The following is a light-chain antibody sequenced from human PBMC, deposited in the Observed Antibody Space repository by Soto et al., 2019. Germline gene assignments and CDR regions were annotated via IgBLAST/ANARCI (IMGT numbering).Light chain of an antibody. CDR1: SSDVGGYNY. CDR2: DVT. J-gene: IGLJ3*02. Sequence: QSALTQPRSVSGSPGQSVTISCTGTSSDVGGYNYVSWYQLHPGKAPKLMIYDVTKRPSGVPDRFSGSKSGNTASLTISGLQAEDEADYYCCSYAGSLWVFGGGTKLTVL. V-gene: IGLV2-11*01. CDR3: CSYAGSLWV.